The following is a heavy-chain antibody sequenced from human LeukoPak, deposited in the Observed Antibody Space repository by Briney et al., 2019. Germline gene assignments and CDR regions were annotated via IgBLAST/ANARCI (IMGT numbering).Heavy chain of an antibody. CDR3: ARFAYYDSSGYPYYFDN. Sequence: SETLSLTCIVSGGSMSSAGYYWTWIRQHPGEGLEWIGYIHYSGSTYYRPSLKSRVTISVDTSKSQFSLKLNSVTAADTAVYYCARFAYYDSSGYPYYFDNWGQGTLVTVSS. V-gene: IGHV4-31*03. J-gene: IGHJ4*02. CDR2: IHYSGST. CDR1: GGSMSSAGYY. D-gene: IGHD3-22*01.